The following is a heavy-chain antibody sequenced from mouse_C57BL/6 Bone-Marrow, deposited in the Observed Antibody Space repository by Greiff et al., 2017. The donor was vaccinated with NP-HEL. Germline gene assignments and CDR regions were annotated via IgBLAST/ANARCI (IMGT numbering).Heavy chain of an antibody. Sequence: EVQRVESGPELVKPGASVKMSCKASGYTFTDYNMHWVKQSHGKSLEWIGYINPNNGGTSYNQKFKGKATLTVNKSSSTAYMELRSLTSEDSAVYYCARRPIRWYFDVWGTGTTVTVSS. V-gene: IGHV1-22*01. J-gene: IGHJ1*03. CDR1: GYTFTDYN. CDR2: INPNNGGT. D-gene: IGHD3-2*02. CDR3: ARRPIRWYFDV.